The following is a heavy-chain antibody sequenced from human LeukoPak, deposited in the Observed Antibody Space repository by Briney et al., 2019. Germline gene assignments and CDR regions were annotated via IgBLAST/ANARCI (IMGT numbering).Heavy chain of an antibody. CDR2: IYGGGST. D-gene: IGHD4-17*01. J-gene: IGHJ6*04. CDR1: GFTVSSNY. V-gene: IGHV3-53*01. Sequence: GGSLRLSCAASGFTVSSNYMSWVRQAPGKGLEWVSVIYGGGSTYYADSVKGRFTISRDNSKNTLYLQMNSLRAEDTAVYYCARVLQECGDFHYYYGMDVWGKGTTVTVSS. CDR3: ARVLQECGDFHYYYGMDV.